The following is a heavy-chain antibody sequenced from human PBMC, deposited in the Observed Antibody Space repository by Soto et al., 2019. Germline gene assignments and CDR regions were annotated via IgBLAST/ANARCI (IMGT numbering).Heavy chain of an antibody. CDR3: ARESEELTSNFDY. Sequence: GGSLRLSCAASGFTFTRYCMNWVRQAPGKGLEWVSSMSSTTNYIYYGDSMKGRLTISRDNAKNSLYLEMNSLRAEDTAVYYCARESEELTSNFDYWGQGTLVTVSS. V-gene: IGHV3-21*06. CDR1: GFTFTRYC. J-gene: IGHJ4*02. D-gene: IGHD1-7*01. CDR2: MSSTTNYI.